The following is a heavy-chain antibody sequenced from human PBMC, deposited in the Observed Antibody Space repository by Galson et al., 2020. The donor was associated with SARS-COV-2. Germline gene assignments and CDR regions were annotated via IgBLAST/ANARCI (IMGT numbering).Heavy chain of an antibody. CDR2: IWNDGSNK. D-gene: IGHD5-18*01. V-gene: IGHV3-33*01. CDR1: GFTFSRYG. J-gene: IGHJ4*02. CDR3: ARRGVDTPMGFSGYFDY. Sequence: TGGSLRLSCAASGFTFSRYGMHWVRQAPGKGLDWVAVIWNDGSNKYYADSVKGRFTISRDNSKNTLYLQMNSLRAEDTAVYYCARRGVDTPMGFSGYFDYWGQGTLVTVSS.